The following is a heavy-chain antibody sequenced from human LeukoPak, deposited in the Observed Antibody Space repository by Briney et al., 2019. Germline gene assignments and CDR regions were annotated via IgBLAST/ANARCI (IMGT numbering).Heavy chain of an antibody. CDR2: INPNSGGT. J-gene: IGHJ4*02. Sequence: ASVKVSCKTSGYPFTGYGITWVRQAPGQGLEWMGWINPNSGGTNYAQKFQGGVTMTRDTSISTAYMELSRLRSDDTAVYYCASASSSGWIIDYWGQGTLVTVSS. CDR1: GYPFTGYG. CDR3: ASASSSGWIIDY. V-gene: IGHV1-2*02. D-gene: IGHD6-19*01.